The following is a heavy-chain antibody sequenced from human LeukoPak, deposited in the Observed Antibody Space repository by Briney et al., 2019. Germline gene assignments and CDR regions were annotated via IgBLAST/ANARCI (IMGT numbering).Heavy chain of an antibody. CDR2: ISRSGTYI. D-gene: IGHD2-15*01. CDR1: GFTFSSYS. J-gene: IGHJ4*02. Sequence: GGSLRLSCAASGFTFSSYSMNWVRQAPGKGLEWVSSISRSGTYIHYADSLKGRFTLSRDNAKNLLFLQMDSLRAEDTAVYYCAKDRDIVVVPAAHPNYFDSWGQGTLVTVSS. V-gene: IGHV3-21*01. CDR3: AKDRDIVVVPAAHPNYFDS.